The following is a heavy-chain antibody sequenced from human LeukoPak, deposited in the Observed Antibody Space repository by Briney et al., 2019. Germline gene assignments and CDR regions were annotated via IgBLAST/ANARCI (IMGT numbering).Heavy chain of an antibody. Sequence: PSETLSLTCTVSGGSISSSSYYWGWIRQPPGKGLEWIGSIYYSGSTYYNPSLKSRVTISVDTSKNQFSLKLSSVTAADTAVYYCARGDCSSTSCPYNWFDHWGQGTLVTVSS. V-gene: IGHV4-39*01. CDR3: ARGDCSSTSCPYNWFDH. D-gene: IGHD2-2*01. CDR2: IYYSGST. CDR1: GGSISSSSYY. J-gene: IGHJ5*02.